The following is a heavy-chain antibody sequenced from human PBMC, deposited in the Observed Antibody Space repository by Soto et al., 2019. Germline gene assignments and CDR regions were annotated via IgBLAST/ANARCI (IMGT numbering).Heavy chain of an antibody. J-gene: IGHJ6*02. CDR1: GGTFSSYA. CDR2: IIPIFGTA. CDR3: ARTVVVPSRQYYGMDV. Sequence: QVQLVQSGAEVKKPGSSVKVSCKASGGTFSSYAISWVRQAPGQGLEWMGGIIPIFGTANYAQKFQGRVTITADKSTSKAYMGLGSLRSEDTAVYYCARTVVVPSRQYYGMDVWGQGTTVTVSS. V-gene: IGHV1-69*06. D-gene: IGHD2-15*01.